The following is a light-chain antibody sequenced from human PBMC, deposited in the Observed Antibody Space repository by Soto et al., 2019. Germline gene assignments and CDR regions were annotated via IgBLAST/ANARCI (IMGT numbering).Light chain of an antibody. CDR3: SSFADGNNLV. J-gene: IGLJ1*01. V-gene: IGLV2-8*01. CDR2: DVT. Sequence: QSALAQSPSASGSLGQSVTISCPGTSSDIGGYNSVSWYQQHPGKAPKVTIYDVTKRPSGVPDRFSGSKSGNTACLTASAVQAEDEADYYCSSFADGNNLVFGTGTRVTVL. CDR1: SSDIGGYNS.